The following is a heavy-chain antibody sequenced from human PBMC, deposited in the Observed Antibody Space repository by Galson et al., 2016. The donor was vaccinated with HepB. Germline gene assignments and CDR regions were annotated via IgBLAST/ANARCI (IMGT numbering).Heavy chain of an antibody. D-gene: IGHD2-15*01. Sequence: SLRLSCAVSGFSFRNAWMSWVRQVPGKGLEWVGHIKAKTDGESTDYAAAVRGRFTISRDDSKSTLYLQMNGLKSGDTGLYYCARDEDCSSSSCSQWFDPWGQGTLVTVSS. CDR3: ARDEDCSSSSCSQWFDP. V-gene: IGHV3-15*01. CDR1: GFSFRNAW. CDR2: IKAKTDGEST. J-gene: IGHJ5*02.